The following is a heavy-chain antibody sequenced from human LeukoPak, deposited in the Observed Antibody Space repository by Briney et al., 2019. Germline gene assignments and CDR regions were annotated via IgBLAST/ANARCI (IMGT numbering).Heavy chain of an antibody. D-gene: IGHD2-15*01. J-gene: IGHJ4*02. CDR2: IFGSGGSA. V-gene: IGHV3-23*01. CDR1: GFTFVSYA. CDR3: AKTTTGYSSGRYPAWPIDY. Sequence: PWGSLRLSCAASGFTFVSYAMYWVRQAPGKGLEWISGIFGSGGSAHYADSVKGRFTISRDNSKNTVYLQMDSLRAEDTAIYYCAKTTTGYSSGRYPAWPIDYWGQGTLVTVSS.